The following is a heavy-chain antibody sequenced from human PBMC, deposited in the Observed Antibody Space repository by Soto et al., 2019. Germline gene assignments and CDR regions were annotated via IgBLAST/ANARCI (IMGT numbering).Heavy chain of an antibody. V-gene: IGHV4-59*01. D-gene: IGHD3-10*01. Sequence: PSETLSLTCTVSGGSISSYYWSWIRQPPGKGLEWIGYIYYSGSTNYNPSLKSRVTISVDTSKNQFSLKLSSVTAAGTAVYYCARDQGYYGSGSYFHYGMDVWGQGTTVTVS. CDR3: ARDQGYYGSGSYFHYGMDV. CDR1: GGSISSYY. J-gene: IGHJ6*02. CDR2: IYYSGST.